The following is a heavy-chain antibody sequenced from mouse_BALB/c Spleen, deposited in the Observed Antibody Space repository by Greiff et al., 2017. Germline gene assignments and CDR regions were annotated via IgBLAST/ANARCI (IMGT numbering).Heavy chain of an antibody. V-gene: IGHV1-4*02. D-gene: IGHD2-1*01. CDR2: INPSSGYT. CDR3: ARDGNYLFDY. J-gene: IGHJ2*01. Sequence: QVQLQQSAAELARPGASVKMSCKASGYTFTSYTMHWVKQRPGQGLEWIGYINPSSGYTEYNQKFKDKTTLTADKSSSTAYMQLSSLTSEDSAVYYCARDGNYLFDYWGQGTTLTVSS. CDR1: GYTFTSYT.